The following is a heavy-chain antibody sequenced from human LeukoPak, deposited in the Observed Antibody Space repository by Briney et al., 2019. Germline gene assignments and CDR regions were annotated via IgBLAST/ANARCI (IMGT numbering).Heavy chain of an antibody. Sequence: ASVKVSCKVSGYTLTELSMHWVRQAPGKGLEWMGGFDPEDGETIYAQKFQGGVTMTEDTSTDTAYMELSSLRSEDTAVYYCATDRDYYDSSGTGAFDIWGQGTMVTVSS. V-gene: IGHV1-24*01. CDR3: ATDRDYYDSSGTGAFDI. CDR2: FDPEDGET. J-gene: IGHJ3*02. CDR1: GYTLTELS. D-gene: IGHD3-22*01.